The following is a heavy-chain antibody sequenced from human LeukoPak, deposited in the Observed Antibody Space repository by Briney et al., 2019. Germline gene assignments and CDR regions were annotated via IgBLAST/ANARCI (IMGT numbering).Heavy chain of an antibody. D-gene: IGHD2-2*01. CDR3: ARSKGYCSSTSCYADY. Sequence: PGGSLRLSCAASGFTFSSYAMSWVRQAPGKGLEWVSAISGSGGSTYYADSVKGRFTVSRDNAKSSLYLQMNSLRAEDTAVYYCARSKGYCSSTSCYADYWGQGTLVTVSS. J-gene: IGHJ4*02. CDR1: GFTFSSYA. CDR2: ISGSGGST. V-gene: IGHV3-23*01.